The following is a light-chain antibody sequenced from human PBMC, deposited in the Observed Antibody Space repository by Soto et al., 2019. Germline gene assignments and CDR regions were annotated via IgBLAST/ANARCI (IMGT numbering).Light chain of an antibody. CDR2: DAS. CDR1: QSVSSY. V-gene: IGKV3-11*01. J-gene: IGKJ2*02. CDR3: LQGSSWAPRGT. Sequence: EIVLTQSPATLSLSPGERATLSCRASQSVSSYLAWYQQKPGQAPRLLIYDASNRATGIPARFSGSGSGTDFSLTISSLEPRDFSVYDCLQGSSWAPRGTFGQGTKSEIK.